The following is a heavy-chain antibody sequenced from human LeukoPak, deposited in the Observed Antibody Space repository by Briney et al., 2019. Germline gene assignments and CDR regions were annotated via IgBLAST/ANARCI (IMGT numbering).Heavy chain of an antibody. Sequence: SETLSLTCTVSGGSISSYYWSWIRQPPGKGLEWIGYIYYSGSTNYNPSLKSRVTISVDTSKNQFSLKLSSVTAADTAAYYCARSFYFDSSGYLDVWGQGTTVTVSS. CDR2: IYYSGST. D-gene: IGHD3-22*01. CDR1: GGSISSYY. J-gene: IGHJ6*02. V-gene: IGHV4-59*08. CDR3: ARSFYFDSSGYLDV.